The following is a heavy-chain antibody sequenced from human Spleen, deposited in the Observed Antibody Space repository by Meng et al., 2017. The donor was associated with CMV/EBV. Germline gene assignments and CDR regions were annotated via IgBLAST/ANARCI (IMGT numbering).Heavy chain of an antibody. Sequence: TSSDYYWAWLRQPPGKGLEWIGSAYYSGSTYYNPSLKSRVTISVDTSKNQFSLKLSSVTAADTAVYYCARLGYCSGGSCYRRVFEYWGQGTLVTVSS. V-gene: IGHV4-39*01. CDR2: AYYSGST. J-gene: IGHJ4*02. CDR1: TSSDYY. CDR3: ARLGYCSGGSCYRRVFEY. D-gene: IGHD2-15*01.